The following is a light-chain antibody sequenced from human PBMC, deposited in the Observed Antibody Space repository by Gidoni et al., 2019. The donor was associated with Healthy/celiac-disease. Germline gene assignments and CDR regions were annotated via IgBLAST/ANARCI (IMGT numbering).Light chain of an antibody. J-gene: IGKJ3*01. V-gene: IGKV4-1*01. CDR2: WAS. CDR1: QSVFYSSNNKNY. CDR3: QQYYSTPR. Sequence: DIVMTQSTDSLAVSLGERATINCKSSQSVFYSSNNKNYLAWYQQKPGQPPKLLIYWASTRESVVPDRFSGSGSGTDFTLTISSLQAEDVAVYYCQQYYSTPRFGPGTKVDI.